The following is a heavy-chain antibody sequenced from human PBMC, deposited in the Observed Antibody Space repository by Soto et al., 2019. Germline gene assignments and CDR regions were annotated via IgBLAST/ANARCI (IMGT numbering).Heavy chain of an antibody. CDR2: INAGNGNT. CDR1: GYTFTSYA. CDR3: ARVGGSYCSGGSCYLAWFDP. J-gene: IGHJ5*02. Sequence: GASVKVSCKASGYTFTSYAMHWVRQAPGQRLEWMGWINAGNGNTKYSQKFQGRVTITRDTSASTAYMELSSLRSEDTAVYYCARVGGSYCSGGSCYLAWFDPWGQGTLVTVSS. D-gene: IGHD2-15*01. V-gene: IGHV1-3*01.